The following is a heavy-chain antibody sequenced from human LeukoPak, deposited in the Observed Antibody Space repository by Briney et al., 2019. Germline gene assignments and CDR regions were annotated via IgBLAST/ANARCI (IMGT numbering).Heavy chain of an antibody. CDR3: ARDHDILTGGVFDY. Sequence: ASVKVSCKASGYTFSDYYMHWVRQAPGQGLEWMGWINPNSGGTNYAQKFQGRVTMTRDTSISTAYMELSRLRSDDTAVYYCARDHDILTGGVFDYWGQGTLVTVSS. D-gene: IGHD3-9*01. CDR2: INPNSGGT. J-gene: IGHJ4*02. CDR1: GYTFSDYY. V-gene: IGHV1-2*02.